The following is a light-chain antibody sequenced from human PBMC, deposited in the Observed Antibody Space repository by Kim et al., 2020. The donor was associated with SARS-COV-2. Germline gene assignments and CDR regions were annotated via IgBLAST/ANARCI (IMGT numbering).Light chain of an antibody. V-gene: IGLV3-21*04. J-gene: IGLJ1*01. CDR3: QVWDSSSDNYV. Sequence: PSKPARVTCVGNNSGSKSVQWYQQKPGQAPGLVIYYDSGRPSGIPERFSGSNSGSTAALTISRVEAGDEADYYCQVWDSSSDNYVFGTGTKVTVL. CDR2: YDS. CDR1: NSGSKS.